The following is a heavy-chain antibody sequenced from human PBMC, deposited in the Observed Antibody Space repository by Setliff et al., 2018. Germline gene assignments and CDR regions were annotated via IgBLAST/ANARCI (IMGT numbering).Heavy chain of an antibody. J-gene: IGHJ4*02. V-gene: IGHV4-59*11. CDR3: ARKVEQWLTPHFDY. CDR1: GVCIRSQS. Sequence: SETLSLTCTVSGVCIRSQSWKWIRQPPGKGLEWIGYVHFTGSTNYNPSLKSRVTMSVDVSKSQFSLRLSSVTAADTAVYYCARKVEQWLTPHFDYWGQGALVTVSS. CDR2: VHFTGST. D-gene: IGHD6-19*01.